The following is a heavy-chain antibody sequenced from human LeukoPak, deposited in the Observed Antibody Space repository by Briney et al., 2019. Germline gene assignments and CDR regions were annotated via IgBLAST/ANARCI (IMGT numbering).Heavy chain of an antibody. CDR2: ISSSAASI. V-gene: IGHV3-23*01. J-gene: IGHJ2*01. D-gene: IGHD5-18*01. Sequence: PGGSLRLSCAASGFTFSNYAMNWVRQAPGKGLEWVSAISSSAASIYYADSVKGRFAISRDNSKNTLYLQMNSLRAEDTAVYYCASNMELMVSDWYFDLWGRGTLVTVSS. CDR3: ASNMELMVSDWYFDL. CDR1: GFTFSNYA.